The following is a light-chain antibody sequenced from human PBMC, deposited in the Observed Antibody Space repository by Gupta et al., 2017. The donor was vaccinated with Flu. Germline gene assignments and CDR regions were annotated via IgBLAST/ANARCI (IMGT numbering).Light chain of an antibody. J-gene: IGLJ1*01. Sequence: SALTQPASVSGSPGQSITISCSGTYDDVGNYNLVSWYQQHPGKAPNLLTYEDNKRPSGISNRFSASKSGNRASLTISGLQAEDEGDYYCCSYAGRSSYVFGTGTKVTVL. CDR2: EDN. CDR3: CSYAGRSSYV. V-gene: IGLV2-23*01. CDR1: YDDVGNYNL.